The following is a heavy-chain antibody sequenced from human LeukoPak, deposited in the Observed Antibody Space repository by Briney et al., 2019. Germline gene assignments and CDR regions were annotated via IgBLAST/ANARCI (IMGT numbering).Heavy chain of an antibody. V-gene: IGHV1-69*13. D-gene: IGHD5-18*01. CDR3: ARDRGYRHYYYGMDV. CDR2: IIPIFGTA. J-gene: IGHJ6*02. Sequence: SVKVSCEASGGTFISYAISWVRQAPGQGLEWMGGIIPIFGTANYAQKFQGRVTITADESTSTAYMELSSLRSEDTAVYYCARDRGYRHYYYGMDVWGQGTTVTVSS. CDR1: GGTFISYA.